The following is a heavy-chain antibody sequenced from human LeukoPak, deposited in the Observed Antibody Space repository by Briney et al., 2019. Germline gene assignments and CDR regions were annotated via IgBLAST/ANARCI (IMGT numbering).Heavy chain of an antibody. J-gene: IGHJ5*02. CDR1: GFTFSSYE. D-gene: IGHD6-19*01. CDR2: ISSSGSTI. CDR3: ARGAGYSSGWYPGWFDP. V-gene: IGHV3-48*03. Sequence: PGGSLRLSCAASGFTFSSYEMNWVRQAPGKGLEWVSYISSSGSTIYYADSVKGRFTISRENAKNSLYLQMNSLRAEDTAVYYCARGAGYSSGWYPGWFDPWGQGTLVTVSS.